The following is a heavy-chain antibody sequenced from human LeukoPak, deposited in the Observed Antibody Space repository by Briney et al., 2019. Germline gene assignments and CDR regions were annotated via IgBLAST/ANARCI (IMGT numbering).Heavy chain of an antibody. D-gene: IGHD3-10*01. CDR2: IRYDESNK. CDR1: GFTFSSYG. CDR3: ARLSAYYYGSYFYYYMDV. Sequence: GGSLRLSCAASGFTFSSYGMHWVRQAPGKGLEWVSFIRYDESNKYCADSVRGRFTISRDNSKNTLYLQMNSLRAEDTAVYYCARLSAYYYGSYFYYYMDVWGKGTTVTVSS. J-gene: IGHJ6*03. V-gene: IGHV3-30*02.